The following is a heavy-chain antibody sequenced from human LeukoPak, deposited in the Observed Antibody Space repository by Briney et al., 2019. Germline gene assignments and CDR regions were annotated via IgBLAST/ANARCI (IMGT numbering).Heavy chain of an antibody. D-gene: IGHD1-26*01. J-gene: IGHJ4*02. V-gene: IGHV1-24*01. CDR3: ATSLNVVGARGFDY. CDR2: FDPEDGET. CDR1: GYTLTELS. Sequence: GASVKVSCKVSGYTLTELSMHWVRQAPGKGLEWMGGFDPEDGETIYAQKFQGRVTMTEDTSTDTAYMELSSLRSGDTAVYYCATSLNVVGARGFDYWGQGTLVTVSS.